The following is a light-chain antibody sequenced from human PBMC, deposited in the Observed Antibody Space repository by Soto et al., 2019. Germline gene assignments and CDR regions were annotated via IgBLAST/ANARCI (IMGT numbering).Light chain of an antibody. Sequence: QYALTQPASVSGSPGQSITISCTGTSSDVGGYNYVSWYQQYPGKAPKLMIFDVSYRPSGVSNRFSGSKSGNTASLTISGLQAEDEADYYCSSYTSSSSNVFGTGTKVTVL. J-gene: IGLJ1*01. CDR1: SSDVGGYNY. CDR2: DVS. CDR3: SSYTSSSSNV. V-gene: IGLV2-14*01.